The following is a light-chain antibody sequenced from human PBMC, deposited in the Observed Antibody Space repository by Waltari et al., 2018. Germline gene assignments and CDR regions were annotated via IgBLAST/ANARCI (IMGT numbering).Light chain of an antibody. J-gene: IGKJ3*01. CDR1: QSVLYSSNNKNY. V-gene: IGKV4-1*01. CDR2: WAA. CDR3: QQYYNTPFT. Sequence: DIVMTQSPDSLAVSLGEGATINCKSSQSVLYSSNNKNYLAWYQQKPGQPPKLLIYWAATREFGVPDRFSGSVSGTDFTLTINSLQAEDVAVYYCQQYYNTPFTFAPGTKVEFK.